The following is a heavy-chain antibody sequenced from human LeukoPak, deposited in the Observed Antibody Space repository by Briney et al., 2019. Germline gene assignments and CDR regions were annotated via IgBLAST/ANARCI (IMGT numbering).Heavy chain of an antibody. V-gene: IGHV4-59*01. J-gene: IGHJ3*01. CDR3: ARGGARGSSAFDV. CDR1: GDSFNDYY. Sequence: PSETLSLTCTVSGDSFNDYYWNWIRQPPGKGLEWIGYIYYSGSTDYNPSLKSRVTMSVDTSKNQFSLRPNSVTAADTAVYYCARGGARGSSAFDVWGQGTMVIVSA. D-gene: IGHD3-10*01. CDR2: IYYSGST.